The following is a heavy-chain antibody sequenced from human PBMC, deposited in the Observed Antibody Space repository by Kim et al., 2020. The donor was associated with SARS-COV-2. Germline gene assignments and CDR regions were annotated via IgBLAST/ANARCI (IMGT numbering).Heavy chain of an antibody. CDR2: ISSSGAGT. CDR3: TTGGGGGCDY. D-gene: IGHD3-16*01. Sequence: GGSLRLSCAASGFSFSAYWMGWVRQAPEKGLEWVAAISSSGAGTYHADSVKGRFTVSRDDAKNSLYLEMNNLRPEDTAVYYCTTGGGGGCDYWGQGTLVT. V-gene: IGHV3-7*01. CDR1: GFSFSAYW. J-gene: IGHJ4*02.